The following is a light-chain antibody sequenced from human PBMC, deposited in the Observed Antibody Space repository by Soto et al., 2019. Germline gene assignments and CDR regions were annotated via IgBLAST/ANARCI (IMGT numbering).Light chain of an antibody. J-gene: IGKJ4*01. CDR1: QSVSTY. V-gene: IGKV3-11*01. CDR2: DAS. Sequence: EIVWPQSPATLSLSPGERATLSCRVSQSVSTYLAWYQQKPGQTPRLLIYDASNRATGIPARFSGSGSGTDFTLTISTLEPEDFAVYYCQQRSDSPLTFGGGTKVDIK. CDR3: QQRSDSPLT.